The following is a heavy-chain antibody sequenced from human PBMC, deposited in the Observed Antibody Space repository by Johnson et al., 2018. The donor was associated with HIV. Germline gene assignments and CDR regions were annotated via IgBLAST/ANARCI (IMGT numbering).Heavy chain of an antibody. CDR2: ISWNSDTI. J-gene: IGHJ3*02. CDR1: GFTFDDYA. Sequence: EVQLVESGGGLIQPGKSLRLSCAASGFTFDDYAMHWVRQAPGKGLEWASGISWNSDTIRYADSVKGRFTISRDNSKNTLYLKMNSLRAEDTAVYYCAKVEYGGLLPNDAFDIWGQGTMVTVSS. D-gene: IGHD2-21*02. V-gene: IGHV3-9*01. CDR3: AKVEYGGLLPNDAFDI.